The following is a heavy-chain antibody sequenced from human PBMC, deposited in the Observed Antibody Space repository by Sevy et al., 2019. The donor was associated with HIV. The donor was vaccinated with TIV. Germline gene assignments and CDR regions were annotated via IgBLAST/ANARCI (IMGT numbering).Heavy chain of an antibody. CDR3: AMSYGSGNYYGY. CDR2: ISAYNGNT. CDR1: GYTFISYA. Sequence: ASVNVSCKASGYTFISYAINWVRQAPGQGLEWMGWISAYNGNTNYAQKLQGRVTMTTDSSSSTAYMELWSMRSDETAVYYCAMSYGSGNYYGYWGQGTLVTVSS. V-gene: IGHV1-18*01. J-gene: IGHJ4*02. D-gene: IGHD3-10*01.